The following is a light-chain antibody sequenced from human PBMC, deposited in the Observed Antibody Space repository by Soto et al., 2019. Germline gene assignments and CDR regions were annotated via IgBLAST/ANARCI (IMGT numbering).Light chain of an antibody. Sequence: SYVLTQPPSVSVAPGQTARVTCGGNNVGSKSVHWYQQKPGQAPVLVVHDDSDRPSGIPERFSGSNSGNTATLTISRVEAGDEADYFCQVWDGIRDHRAFGGGTKVTIL. CDR1: NVGSKS. CDR2: DDS. V-gene: IGLV3-21*02. CDR3: QVWDGIRDHRA. J-gene: IGLJ2*01.